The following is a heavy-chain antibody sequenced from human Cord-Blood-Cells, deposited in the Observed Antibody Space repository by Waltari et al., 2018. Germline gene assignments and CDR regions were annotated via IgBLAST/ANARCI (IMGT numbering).Heavy chain of an antibody. CDR3: TSEIEPLGGSYQGFDY. CDR1: GFTFGDYA. Sequence: EVQLVESGGGLVQPGRSLRLSCTASGFTFGDYAMSWFRQPPGKGLEWVGVIRSKAYGGTTEYAESVKGRFTISRDDSKSIAYLQMNSLKTEDTAVYYCTSEIEPLGGSYQGFDYWGQGTLVTVSS. CDR2: IRSKAYGGTT. D-gene: IGHD1-26*01. J-gene: IGHJ4*02. V-gene: IGHV3-49*03.